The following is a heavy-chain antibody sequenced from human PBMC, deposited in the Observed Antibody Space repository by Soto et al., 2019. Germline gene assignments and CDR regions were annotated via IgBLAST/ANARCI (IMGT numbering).Heavy chain of an antibody. CDR1: GFTFSSYG. CDR3: ARYTVAGLMDV. CDR2: IWYDGSNK. J-gene: IGHJ6*02. D-gene: IGHD6-19*01. Sequence: QVQLVESGGGVVQPGRSLRLSCAASGFTFSSYGMHWVRQAPGKGLEWVAVIWYDGSNKYYADSVKGRFTISRDNSKNTLYLQMNSLRAEDTAVYYCARYTVAGLMDVWGQGTTVTVSS. V-gene: IGHV3-33*01.